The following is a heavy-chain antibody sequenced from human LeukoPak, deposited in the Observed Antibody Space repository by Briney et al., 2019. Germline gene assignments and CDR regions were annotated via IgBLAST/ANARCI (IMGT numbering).Heavy chain of an antibody. CDR1: GGSISSSSYD. CDR2: IYYSGST. V-gene: IGHV4-39*07. Sequence: SETLSLTCTVSGGSISSSSYDWGWIRQPPGKGLEWIGSIYYSGSTNYNPSLKSRVTISVDTSKNQFSLKLSSVTAADTAVYYCARTTIAAATIDYWGLGTLVTVSS. J-gene: IGHJ4*02. D-gene: IGHD6-13*01. CDR3: ARTTIAAATIDY.